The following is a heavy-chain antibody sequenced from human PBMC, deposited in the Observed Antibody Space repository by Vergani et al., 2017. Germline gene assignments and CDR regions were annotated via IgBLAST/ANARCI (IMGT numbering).Heavy chain of an antibody. D-gene: IGHD1-26*01. CDR2: INAGNGNT. CDR3: ARSAQWELLHFDY. V-gene: IGHV1-3*01. J-gene: IGHJ4*02. Sequence: QVQLVQSGAEVKKPGASVKVSCKASGYTFTSYAMHWVRQAPGQRLEWMGWINAGNGNTKYSQKFQGRVTITRYTSASTAYMELSSLRSEDTAVYYCARSAQWELLHFDYWGQGTLVTVSS. CDR1: GYTFTSYA.